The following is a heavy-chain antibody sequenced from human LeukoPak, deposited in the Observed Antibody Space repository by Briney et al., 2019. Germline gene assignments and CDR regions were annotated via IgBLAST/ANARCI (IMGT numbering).Heavy chain of an antibody. CDR2: IYYSGST. CDR3: ARTGGYSYGFLDY. J-gene: IGHJ4*02. Sequence: SETLSLTCTVSGGSVSSGSYYWSWIRQPPGKGLEWNGYIYYSGSTNYNPSLKSRVTISVDTSKNQFSLKLSSVTAADTAVYYCARTGGYSYGFLDYWGQGTLVTVSS. D-gene: IGHD5-18*01. CDR1: GGSVSSGSYY. V-gene: IGHV4-61*01.